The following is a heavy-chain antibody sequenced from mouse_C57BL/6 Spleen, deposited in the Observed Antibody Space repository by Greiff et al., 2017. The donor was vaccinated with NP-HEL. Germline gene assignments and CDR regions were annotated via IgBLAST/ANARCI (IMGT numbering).Heavy chain of an antibody. Sequence: QVQLQQSGPGLVQPSQSLSITCTVSGFSLTSYGVHWVRQSPGKGLEWLGVIWSGGSTDYNAAFMSRLSITKDNSKSQVFFKMNSLQADDTAIYYCAKPTYYYGSSYDWYFDVWGTGTTVTVSS. V-gene: IGHV2-5*01. D-gene: IGHD1-1*01. J-gene: IGHJ1*03. CDR2: IWSGGST. CDR1: GFSLTSYG. CDR3: AKPTYYYGSSYDWYFDV.